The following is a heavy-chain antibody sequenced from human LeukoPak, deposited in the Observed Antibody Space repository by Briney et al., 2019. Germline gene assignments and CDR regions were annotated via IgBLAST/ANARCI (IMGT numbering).Heavy chain of an antibody. V-gene: IGHV4-59*01. CDR1: GDSISTYH. CDR3: ARDKRHSYGRYFDP. CDR2: MQSTGNS. J-gene: IGHJ4*02. D-gene: IGHD5-18*01. Sequence: SETLSLTCSVSGDSISTYHWNWIRKPPGKGLEWIGYMQSTGNSNYNPTLKNRVNIFVDMSKNQFVLNLRSVTAADTAVYYCARDKRHSYGRYFDPWGQGMLVTVSS.